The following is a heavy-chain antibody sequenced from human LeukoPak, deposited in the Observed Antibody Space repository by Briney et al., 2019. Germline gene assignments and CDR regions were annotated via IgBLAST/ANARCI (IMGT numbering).Heavy chain of an antibody. CDR2: INHSGST. D-gene: IGHD2-21*02. Sequence: PSETLSLTCAVYGGSFSGYYWSWIRQPPGKGLEWIGEINHSGSTNYNPSLKSRVTISVDTSKNQFSLKLSSVTAADTAVYYCAREGGDFLFDYWGQGTLVTVSS. CDR1: GGSFSGYY. J-gene: IGHJ4*02. CDR3: AREGGDFLFDY. V-gene: IGHV4-34*01.